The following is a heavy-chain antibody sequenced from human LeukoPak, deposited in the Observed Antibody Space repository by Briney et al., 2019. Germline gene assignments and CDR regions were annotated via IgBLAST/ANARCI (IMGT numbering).Heavy chain of an antibody. CDR1: GYTFTSYG. D-gene: IGHD3-16*02. J-gene: IGHJ4*02. CDR2: ISPYNGNT. V-gene: IGHV1-18*04. CDR3: ARDQYDYVWGSYRPYFDY. Sequence: ASVKVSCKAAGYTFTSYGISWVRQAPGQGLEWMGSISPYNGNTKYAERLQGRVIMTTDTSTRTAYMELRGLRSDDTAVFYCARDQYDYVWGSYRPYFDYWGQGTLATVSS.